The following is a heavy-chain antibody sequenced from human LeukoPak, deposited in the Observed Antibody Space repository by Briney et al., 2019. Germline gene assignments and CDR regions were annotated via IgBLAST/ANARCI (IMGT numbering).Heavy chain of an antibody. J-gene: IGHJ4*02. Sequence: GGSLRLSCEASGFIFSNYGMHWVRQAPGKGLEWLALIWYEGQTKFYADSVKGRFTISRDNSGNTLFLHMTNLRVEDMAVYYCAREWGRIAVAGGPGYWGQGALVTVSS. CDR2: IWYEGQTK. D-gene: IGHD6-19*01. CDR1: GFIFSNYG. V-gene: IGHV3-33*01. CDR3: AREWGRIAVAGGPGY.